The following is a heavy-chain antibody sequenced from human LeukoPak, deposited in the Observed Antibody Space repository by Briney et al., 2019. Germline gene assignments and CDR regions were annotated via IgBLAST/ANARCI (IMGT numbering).Heavy chain of an antibody. Sequence: SVKVSCKASGGTFSRYAISWVRQAPGQGLEWMGGIIPMFGIANYAQKFQGRVTITADESTSTAYMELSSLRSEDTAVYYCARDRPYTGGWRGFDYWGQGTLVTVST. CDR3: ARDRPYTGGWRGFDY. J-gene: IGHJ4*02. CDR1: GGTFSRYA. CDR2: IIPMFGIA. D-gene: IGHD6-19*01. V-gene: IGHV1-69*01.